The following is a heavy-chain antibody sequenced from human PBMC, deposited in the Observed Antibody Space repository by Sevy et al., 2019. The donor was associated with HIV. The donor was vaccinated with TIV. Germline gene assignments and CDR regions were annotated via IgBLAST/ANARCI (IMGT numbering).Heavy chain of an antibody. Sequence: GGSLRLSCAVSGFTFSTYAMHWVRQAPGKGLECVASSSSDGSEINYADSVKGRFTISRDNSRNILYLQMNSLRTEDTALYYCARDQLGSIDYWGQGTLVTVSS. CDR1: GFTFSTYA. V-gene: IGHV3-30-3*01. J-gene: IGHJ4*02. CDR2: SSSDGSEI. D-gene: IGHD7-27*01. CDR3: ARDQLGSIDY.